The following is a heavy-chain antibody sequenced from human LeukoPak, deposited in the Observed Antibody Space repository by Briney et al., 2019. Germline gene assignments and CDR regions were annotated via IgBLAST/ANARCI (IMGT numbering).Heavy chain of an antibody. CDR2: IYTSGST. V-gene: IGHV4-61*02. CDR3: AGTLGYYFDY. J-gene: IGHJ4*02. D-gene: IGHD7-27*01. Sequence: TLSLTCTVSGGSISSGSYYWSWIRQPAGKGLEWIGRIYTSGSTNYNPSLKSRVTISVDTSKNQSSLKLSSVTAADTAVYYCAGTLGYYFDYWGQGTLVTVSS. CDR1: GGSISSGSYY.